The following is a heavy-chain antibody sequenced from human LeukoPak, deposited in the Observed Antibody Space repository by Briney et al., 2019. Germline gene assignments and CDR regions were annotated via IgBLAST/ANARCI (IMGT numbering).Heavy chain of an antibody. D-gene: IGHD2-2*01. CDR3: ARGWGFVVVRRPHYMDV. Sequence: PSETLSLTCAVYGGSFSSYYWSWIRQPPGKGLEWIGEINHSGSTNYNPSLKSRVTISVDTSNNHFSLKLSSVTAADTAEYYCARGWGFVVVRRPHYMDVWGKRPKVPVSS. CDR1: GGSFSSYY. J-gene: IGHJ6*03. CDR2: INHSGST. V-gene: IGHV4-34*01.